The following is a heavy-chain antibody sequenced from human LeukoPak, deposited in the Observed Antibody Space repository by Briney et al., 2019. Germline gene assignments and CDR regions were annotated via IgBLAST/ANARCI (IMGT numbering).Heavy chain of an antibody. CDR3: ARDEVESGWFSWGYYYYMDV. J-gene: IGHJ6*03. CDR2: IKQDGSEK. V-gene: IGHV3-7*01. D-gene: IGHD6-19*01. CDR1: GFTFSSYW. Sequence: PGGSLRLSCAASGFTFSSYWMSWVRQAPGKGLEWVANIKQDGSEKYYVDSVKGRFTISRDNAKNSLYLQMNSLRAEDTAVYYCARDEVESGWFSWGYYYYMDVWGKGTTVTVSS.